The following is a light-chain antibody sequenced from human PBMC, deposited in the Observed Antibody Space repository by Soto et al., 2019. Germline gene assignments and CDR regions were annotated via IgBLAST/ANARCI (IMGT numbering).Light chain of an antibody. J-gene: IGLJ1*01. CDR3: QSYDTSLSGSYV. CDR1: TSNIGAGYD. CDR2: ANS. V-gene: IGLV1-40*01. Sequence: QSVLTQPPSVSGAPGQRVIVSCTGSTSNIGAGYDVHWYQQLPGISPKLLIFANSNRPSGVPDRFSASRSGSSASLTITGLQAEDEADYYCQSYDTSLSGSYVFGSGTKVTVL.